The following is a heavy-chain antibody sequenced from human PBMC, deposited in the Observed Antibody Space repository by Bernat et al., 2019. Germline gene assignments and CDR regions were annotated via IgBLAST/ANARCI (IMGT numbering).Heavy chain of an antibody. J-gene: IGHJ6*03. V-gene: IGHV3-23*01. D-gene: IGHD6-13*01. CDR3: AKGGGPEQQLVSHYYMDV. CDR1: GFTFSSYA. CDR2: ISGSGGST. Sequence: EVQLLESGGGLVQPGGSLRLSCAASGFTFSSYAMSWVRQAPGKGLEWVSAISGSGGSTYYADSVKGRFTISRDNSNNTLYLQMNSLRAEDTAVYYCAKGGGPEQQLVSHYYMDVWGKGTTVTVSS.